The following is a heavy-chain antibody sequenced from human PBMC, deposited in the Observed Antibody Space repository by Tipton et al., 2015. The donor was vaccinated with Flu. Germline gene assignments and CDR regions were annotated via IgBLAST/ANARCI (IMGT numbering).Heavy chain of an antibody. J-gene: IGHJ3*02. V-gene: IGHV3-30*18. CDR1: GFTFGHYG. CDR2: ISHDGSNQ. CDR3: AKVITVSAYNWNSLPDSFDI. D-gene: IGHD1-20*01. Sequence: QVQLVQSRGGVVQPGRSLRLSCVASGFTFGHYGFHWVRQAPGTGLEWAALISHDGSNQYYADSVRGRFTISRDNSKNTLYLQMNNLRADDTAVYYCAKVITVSAYNWNSLPDSFDIWGQGTMVTVSS.